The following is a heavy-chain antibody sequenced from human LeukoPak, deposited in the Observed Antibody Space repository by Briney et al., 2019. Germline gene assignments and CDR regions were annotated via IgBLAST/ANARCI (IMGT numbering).Heavy chain of an antibody. CDR1: GFTVSSNY. CDR3: GAGAPREYAFDI. J-gene: IGHJ3*02. Sequence: GGSLRLSCAASGFTVSSNYMSWVRQAPGKGLEWVSVIYSGGSTYYADSVKGRFTISRDNSKNTLYLQMNSLRAEDTAVYYCGAGAPREYAFDIWGQGTMVTVSS. V-gene: IGHV3-53*01. CDR2: IYSGGST. D-gene: IGHD1-26*01.